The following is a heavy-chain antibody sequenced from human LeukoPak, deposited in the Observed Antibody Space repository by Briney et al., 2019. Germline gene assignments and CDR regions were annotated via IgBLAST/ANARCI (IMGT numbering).Heavy chain of an antibody. J-gene: IGHJ6*02. V-gene: IGHV1-24*01. CDR1: GYTLTELS. D-gene: IGHD2-2*02. CDR2: FDPEDGET. Sequence: ASVKVSCKVSGYTLTELSMHWVRQAPGKGLEWMGGFDPEDGETIYAQKFQGRVTMTEDTSTDTAYMELSSLRSEDTAVYYCAADSCSRTSCYMFYGMDVWGQGTTVTVSS. CDR3: AADSCSRTSCYMFYGMDV.